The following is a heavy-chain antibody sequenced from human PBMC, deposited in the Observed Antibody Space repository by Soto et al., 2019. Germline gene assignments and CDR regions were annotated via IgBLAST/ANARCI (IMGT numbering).Heavy chain of an antibody. D-gene: IGHD3-16*01. V-gene: IGHV1-18*01. Sequence: QVQLVQSGDEVKKPGASVKVSCKASGYIFVNYGIAWVRQAPGQGLEWRGWISPYTGNTHSASKVQGRLTMTTDTSTSTAYMDLGSLTSDDTAVYYCVMVDNYVTPTPQDVWGQGTPVTVSS. J-gene: IGHJ6*02. CDR2: ISPYTGNT. CDR3: VMVDNYVTPTPQDV. CDR1: GYIFVNYG.